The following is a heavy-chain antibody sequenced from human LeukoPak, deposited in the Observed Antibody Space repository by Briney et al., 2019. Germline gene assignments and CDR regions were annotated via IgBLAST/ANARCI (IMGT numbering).Heavy chain of an antibody. CDR3: ARGLNRNDYGDYGY. V-gene: IGHV4-59*01. CDR1: GGSFSGYY. Sequence: SSETLSLTCAVYGGSFSGYYWSWIRQPPGKGLEWIGYIYHTGSTSYNPSLKGRVTISVDTSKNQFSLKLSSVTAADTAVYYCARGLNRNDYGDYGYWGQGTLVTVSS. D-gene: IGHD4-17*01. CDR2: IYHTGST. J-gene: IGHJ4*02.